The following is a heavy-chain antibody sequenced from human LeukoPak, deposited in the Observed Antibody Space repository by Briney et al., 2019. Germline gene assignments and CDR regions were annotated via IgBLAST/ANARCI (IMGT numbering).Heavy chain of an antibody. V-gene: IGHV5-51*01. CDR3: AIGGDSSTSCYRCFDY. Sequence: GESLKISCKGSGYRFTSYWIGWVRQMPGKGLEWMGIIYPGDSDTRDSPSFQGQVTISADKSITTAYLQWSSLKASDTATYYCAIGGDSSTSCYRCFDYWGQGTLVTVSS. D-gene: IGHD2-2*02. J-gene: IGHJ4*02. CDR2: IYPGDSDT. CDR1: GYRFTSYW.